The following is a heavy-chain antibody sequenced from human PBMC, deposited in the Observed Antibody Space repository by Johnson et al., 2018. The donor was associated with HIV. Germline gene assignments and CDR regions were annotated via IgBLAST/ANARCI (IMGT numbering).Heavy chain of an antibody. D-gene: IGHD3-10*01. J-gene: IGHJ3*02. CDR1: GFSVSSNY. CDR3: ARGAITMIRGVIAFDI. V-gene: IGHV3-66*01. Sequence: VQLVESGGGVVQPGWSLRLSCAASGFSVSSNYMSWVRQAPGKGLEWVSVIYGGGSTNYADYVKVRFTISSDNSKNALHLQMNSLTAEDTAVYYCARGAITMIRGVIAFDIWGQGTMVTVSS. CDR2: IYGGGST.